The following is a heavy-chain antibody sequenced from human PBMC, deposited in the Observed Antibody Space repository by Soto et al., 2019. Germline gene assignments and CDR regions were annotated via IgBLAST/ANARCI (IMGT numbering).Heavy chain of an antibody. D-gene: IGHD1-26*01. CDR1: GFTFSSSE. CDR3: ARRASR. J-gene: IGHJ3*01. Sequence: PGGSLRLSCAVSGFTFSSSEMYWVRQAPGKGLEWISYIHPSGQPIFYADSVKGRFTIPRDNANNSVFLQMNSLRAEDTAVYYCARRASRWGQGTMVTVSS. V-gene: IGHV3-48*03. CDR2: IHPSGQPI.